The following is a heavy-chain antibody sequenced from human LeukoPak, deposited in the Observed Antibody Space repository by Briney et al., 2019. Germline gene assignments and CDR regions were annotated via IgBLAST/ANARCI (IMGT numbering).Heavy chain of an antibody. CDR2: ISGTSGYT. CDR1: GFTFSSYA. D-gene: IGHD6-19*01. CDR3: AKPSSGWSNFDS. V-gene: IGHV3-23*01. J-gene: IGHJ4*02. Sequence: GGSLRLSCAASGFTFSSYAMSWVRQAPGKGLEWVSGISGTSGYTYYADSVRGRFTISRDNSKNTLYLQMNSLRAEDTAVYYCAKPSSGWSNFDSWGQGTLVTVSS.